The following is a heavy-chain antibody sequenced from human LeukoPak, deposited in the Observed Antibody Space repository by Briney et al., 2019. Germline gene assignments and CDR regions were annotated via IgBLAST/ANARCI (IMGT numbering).Heavy chain of an antibody. D-gene: IGHD1-1*01. CDR2: ISGSGDTT. CDR1: GFTFSTYY. CDR3: YPPDGSY. V-gene: IGHV3-23*01. J-gene: IGHJ4*02. Sequence: GGSLRLSCTASGFTFSTYYLSWVRQAQGKGLEWVSAISGSGDTTYYAGSVKGRFTISRDNSKNTLYLQMNSLRAEDMAVYYCYPPDGSYWGQGTLVTVSS.